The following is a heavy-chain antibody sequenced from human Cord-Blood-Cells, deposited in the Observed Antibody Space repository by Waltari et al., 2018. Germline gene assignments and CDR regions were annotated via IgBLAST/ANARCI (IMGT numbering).Heavy chain of an antibody. J-gene: IGHJ4*02. D-gene: IGHD6-13*01. CDR1: WLTVSSTD. CDR3: ARCWYFDY. CDR2: IYSGGST. V-gene: IGHV3-53*01. Sequence: EVTLVEYGGGLIQPGGYPRLHCAASWLTVSSTDMSWVRQAPGKRLEWVSVIYSGGSTYYADSVKGRFTISRDNSKNTLYLQMNSLSAEDTAVYYCARCWYFDYWGQG.